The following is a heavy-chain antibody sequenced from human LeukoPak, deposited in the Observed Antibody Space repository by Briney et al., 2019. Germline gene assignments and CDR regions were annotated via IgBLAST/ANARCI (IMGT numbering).Heavy chain of an antibody. J-gene: IGHJ6*02. CDR1: GGSFSGYY. CDR2: INHSGST. D-gene: IGHD3-10*01. V-gene: IGHV4-34*01. Sequence: SETLSLTCAVYGGSFSGYYWSWIRQPPGKGLEWIGEINHSGSTNYNPSLKSRVTISVDTSKSQFSLKLSSVTAADTAVYYCARGRPPYGETPVEGHDNYYYGMDVWGQGTTVTVSS. CDR3: ARGRPPYGETPVEGHDNYYYGMDV.